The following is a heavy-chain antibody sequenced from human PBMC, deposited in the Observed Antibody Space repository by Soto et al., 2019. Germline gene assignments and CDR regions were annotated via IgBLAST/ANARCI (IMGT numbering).Heavy chain of an antibody. CDR1: GYTFTSYA. V-gene: IGHV1-3*01. Sequence: ASVKVSCKASGYTFTSYAMHWVRQAPGQRLEWMGWINAGNGNTKYSQKFQGRVTITRDTSASTAYMELSSLRSEDTAVYYWASHYDSSGYYYRGLDYWGQGTLVTSPQ. D-gene: IGHD3-22*01. CDR3: ASHYDSSGYYYRGLDY. CDR2: INAGNGNT. J-gene: IGHJ4*02.